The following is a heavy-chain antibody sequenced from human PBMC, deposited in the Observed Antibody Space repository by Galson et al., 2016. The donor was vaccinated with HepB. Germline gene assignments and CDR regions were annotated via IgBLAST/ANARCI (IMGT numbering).Heavy chain of an antibody. J-gene: IGHJ6*04. CDR3: AKIYDEFWSGYYYYHYGMDV. D-gene: IGHD3-3*01. CDR1: GVIFSKYA. CDR2: IGYDGSHK. Sequence: AASGVIFSKYAMHWVRQAPGQGLEWVAVIGYDGSHKYYAESVKGRFIISRDNSKNTPHLQMNGLRPEDTAVYYCAKIYDEFWSGYYYYHYGMDVWGKGTRVTVSS. V-gene: IGHV3-30*18.